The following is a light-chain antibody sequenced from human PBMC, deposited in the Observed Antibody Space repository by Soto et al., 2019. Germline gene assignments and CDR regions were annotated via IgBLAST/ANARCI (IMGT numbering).Light chain of an antibody. J-gene: IGKJ3*01. V-gene: IGKV3-20*01. CDR1: QIVSAND. CDR2: GAS. CDR3: QQYGSSPFT. Sequence: EIVLTQSPGTLSLSPGERATLSCRASQIVSANDLAWYQQKPGQSPRLLIFGASSRATGIPDRFSGSGSWTDFNLTISRVEPEDIAVYYCQQYGSSPFTFGPGTKVDIK.